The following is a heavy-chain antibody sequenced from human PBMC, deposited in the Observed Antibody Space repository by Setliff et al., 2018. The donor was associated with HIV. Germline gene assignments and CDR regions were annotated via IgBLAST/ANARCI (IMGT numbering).Heavy chain of an antibody. CDR1: GFTFGSYA. Sequence: PGGSLRLSCAPSGFTFGSYAMSWVRQAPGKGLEWVSVISGSGDSTFYADSLKGRFTISRDNSKKTLYLQMNRLRAEDTAVYFCARDPDYGDFIALDIWGQGTMVTVSS. J-gene: IGHJ3*02. V-gene: IGHV3-23*01. CDR3: ARDPDYGDFIALDI. D-gene: IGHD4-17*01. CDR2: ISGSGDST.